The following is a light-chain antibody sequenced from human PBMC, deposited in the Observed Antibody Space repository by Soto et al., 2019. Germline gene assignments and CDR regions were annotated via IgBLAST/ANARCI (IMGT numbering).Light chain of an antibody. Sequence: DIQMTQSSSSLSAPVGDRVTITCRASQGISNYLAWYQQKPGKVPKLLIYAASTLHSGVPSRFSGNGSGTEFTLTISSLQPEDVAAYYCQKYNSAPWTFGQGTKVEIK. CDR1: QGISNY. J-gene: IGKJ1*01. CDR2: AAS. V-gene: IGKV1-27*01. CDR3: QKYNSAPWT.